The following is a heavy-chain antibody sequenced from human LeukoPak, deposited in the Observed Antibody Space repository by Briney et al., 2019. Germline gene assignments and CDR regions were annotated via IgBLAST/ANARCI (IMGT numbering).Heavy chain of an antibody. D-gene: IGHD3-3*01. CDR2: VYHSGAN. CDR1: ADAITSHYY. CDR3: TQVGDFWSGPPHYYMDV. Sequence: SETLSLTCIVSADAITSHYYWGWIRQPPGKGGKGLEWIASVYHSGANYVNPSLKSRVTTSVDTSKSHFYLTLTSVTAADTAVYYCTQVGDFWSGPPHYYMDVWGTGTTVTVSS. J-gene: IGHJ6*03. V-gene: IGHV4-38-2*02.